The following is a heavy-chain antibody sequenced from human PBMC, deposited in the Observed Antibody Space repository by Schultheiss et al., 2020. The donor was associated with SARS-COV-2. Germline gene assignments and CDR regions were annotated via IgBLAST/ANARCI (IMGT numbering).Heavy chain of an antibody. D-gene: IGHD3/OR15-3a*01. V-gene: IGHV3-21*01. CDR1: GFTFTNYN. J-gene: IGHJ4*02. CDR3: AATTGYYTNVDY. Sequence: GGSLRLSCAASGFTFTNYNMNWVRQAPGKGLEWVSSISSSSSYIYYADSVKGRFTIFRNNANNSLYLQMSSLRADDTALYYCAATTGYYTNVDYWGQGTLVTVSS. CDR2: ISSSSSYI.